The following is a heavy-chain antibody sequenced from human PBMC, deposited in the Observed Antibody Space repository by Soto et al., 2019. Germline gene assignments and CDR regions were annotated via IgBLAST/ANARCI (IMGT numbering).Heavy chain of an antibody. V-gene: IGHV4-30-2*01. CDR3: ARGQGAVAGHSNFDY. D-gene: IGHD6-13*01. CDR1: GGSISGTTYS. CDR2: IYDSGNT. Sequence: TLSLTCAVSGGSISGTTYSWSWIRQPPGKGLEWIGYIYDSGNTYYNPSLKSQFSISVDRSKNQFSLKLSSVTAADTAVYYCARGQGAVAGHSNFDYWGQGALVTVSS. J-gene: IGHJ4*02.